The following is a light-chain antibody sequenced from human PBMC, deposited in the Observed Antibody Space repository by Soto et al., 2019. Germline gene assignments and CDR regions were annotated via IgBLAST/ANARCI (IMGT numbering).Light chain of an antibody. J-gene: IGLJ3*02. CDR2: YDD. V-gene: IGLV1-36*01. CDR1: SSNIGNNA. CDR3: HSYARGTLV. Sequence: QSVLTQPPSVSEAPRQRVTISCSGSSSNIGNNAVNWYQQLPGKAPKLLIYYDDLLPSGVSDRFSGSESGNTASLTISGLQAEDEADYYCHSYARGTLVFGGGTKLTVL.